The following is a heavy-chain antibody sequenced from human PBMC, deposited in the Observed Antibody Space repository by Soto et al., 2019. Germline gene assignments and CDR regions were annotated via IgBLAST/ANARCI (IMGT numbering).Heavy chain of an antibody. CDR2: INPKSGGT. Sequence: ASVKVSCKASGYSFTDYHIHWVRQAPGQGLEWLGRINPKSGGTSTAQKFQGWVTMTTDTSISTASMEMTRLTSDDTAIYYCARGDSTDCSNGVCSFFYDHDMDVWGQGTTVTVSS. V-gene: IGHV1-2*04. CDR3: ARGDSTDCSNGVCSFFYDHDMDV. CDR1: GYSFTDYH. D-gene: IGHD2-8*01. J-gene: IGHJ6*02.